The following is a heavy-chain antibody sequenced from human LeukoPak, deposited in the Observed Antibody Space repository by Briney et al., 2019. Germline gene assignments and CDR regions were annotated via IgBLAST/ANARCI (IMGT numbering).Heavy chain of an antibody. V-gene: IGHV4-30-2*01. CDR2: IYHSGST. Sequence: SETLSLTCAVSGGSISSGGYSWSWIRQPPGKGLEWIGYIYHSGSTYYNPSLKSRVTISVDRSKNQFSLKLSSVSAADTAVYYCAGSYCSSTSCFPVDPWGQGTLVTVSS. J-gene: IGHJ5*02. CDR1: GGSISSGGYS. D-gene: IGHD2-2*01. CDR3: AGSYCSSTSCFPVDP.